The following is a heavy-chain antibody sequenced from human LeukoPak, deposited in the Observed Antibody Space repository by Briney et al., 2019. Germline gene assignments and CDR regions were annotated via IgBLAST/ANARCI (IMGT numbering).Heavy chain of an antibody. D-gene: IGHD3-3*01. Sequence: PSETLSLTCTVSGGSISSYYWGWIRQPPGKGLEWIGSIYYSGSTYYNPSLKSRVTISVDTSKNQFSLKLSSVTAADTAVYYCARVIFGDFWSGYFYMDVWGKGTTVTVSS. CDR1: GGSISSYY. CDR3: ARVIFGDFWSGYFYMDV. J-gene: IGHJ6*03. CDR2: IYYSGST. V-gene: IGHV4-39*07.